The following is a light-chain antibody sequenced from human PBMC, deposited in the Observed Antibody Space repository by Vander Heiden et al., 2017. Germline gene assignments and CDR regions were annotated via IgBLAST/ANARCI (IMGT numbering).Light chain of an antibody. CDR3: QQYNNWPRT. V-gene: IGKV3-15*01. J-gene: IGKJ1*01. CDR2: GTS. Sequence: EIVMTQSPATLSVSPGERATLSCRASQSVSSNLAWYQQTPGQAPRLLIYGTSTRATGIPARFSGSGSGTEFTLTISSLQSEDFAVYYCQQYNNWPRTLGQGTKVEIK. CDR1: QSVSSN.